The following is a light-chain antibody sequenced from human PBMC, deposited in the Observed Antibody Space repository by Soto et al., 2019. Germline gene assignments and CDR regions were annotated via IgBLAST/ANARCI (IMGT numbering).Light chain of an antibody. Sequence: DIQMTQSPSSLSASVGDSVTITCRVSQSISSYLNWYQQKPGKAPKLLIYAASSLQSGVPSRFSGSGSGTDFTLTISSLQPEDFATYYCQQSYSTPLTFGGGTKVEIK. CDR1: QSISSY. V-gene: IGKV1-39*01. J-gene: IGKJ4*01. CDR3: QQSYSTPLT. CDR2: AAS.